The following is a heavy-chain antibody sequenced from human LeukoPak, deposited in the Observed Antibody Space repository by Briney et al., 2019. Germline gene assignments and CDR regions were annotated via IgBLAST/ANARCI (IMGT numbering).Heavy chain of an antibody. J-gene: IGHJ1*01. Sequence: GGSLRLSCAASGFTFSSYWMTWVRQVPGKGLQWVANIKQDGSEKDYVDSVKGRFTISRDNAKNSLYLQMNRLRAEDTAIYYCAKDSAAGPRGYFQHWGQGTLVTVSS. CDR3: AKDSAAGPRGYFQH. D-gene: IGHD3-10*01. V-gene: IGHV3-7*01. CDR1: GFTFSSYW. CDR2: IKQDGSEK.